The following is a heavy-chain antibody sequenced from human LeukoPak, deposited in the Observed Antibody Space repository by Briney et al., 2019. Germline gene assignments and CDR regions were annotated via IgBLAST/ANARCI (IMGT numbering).Heavy chain of an antibody. Sequence: SETLSLTCAVSGGSISSGGYSWSWIRQPPGKVLEWIGYIYQSGSTYYNPSLKSRVTISVDRSKNQFSLNLNSVTAADTAVYYCARYVGKGTQSYYFDYWGQGTLVTVSS. CDR1: GGSISSGGYS. CDR3: ARYVGKGTQSYYFDY. CDR2: IYQSGST. V-gene: IGHV4-30-2*01. D-gene: IGHD3-10*02. J-gene: IGHJ4*02.